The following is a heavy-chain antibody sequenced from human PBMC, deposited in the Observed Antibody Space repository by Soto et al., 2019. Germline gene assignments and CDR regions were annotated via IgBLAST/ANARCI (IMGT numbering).Heavy chain of an antibody. J-gene: IGHJ4*02. CDR2: IYHSGST. Sequence: SETLSLTCAVSGGSISSSNWWSWVRQPAGKGLEWIGEIYHSGSTNYNPSLKSRVTISVDKSKNQFSLKLSSVTAADTAVYYCATKRAVAQGGRHQPYFDYWGQGTLVTVSS. D-gene: IGHD6-19*01. CDR3: ATKRAVAQGGRHQPYFDY. V-gene: IGHV4-4*02. CDR1: GGSISSSNW.